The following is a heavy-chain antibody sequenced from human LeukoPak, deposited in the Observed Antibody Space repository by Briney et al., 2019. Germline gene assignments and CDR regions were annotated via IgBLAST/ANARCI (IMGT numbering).Heavy chain of an antibody. CDR1: GFTFSTYG. Sequence: AGGSLRLSCAASGFTFSTYGMNWVRQAPGKGLEWVSSIGTSGSYIYHTDSVKGRFTISRDNAKNSLYLQMNSLRAEDTAVYYCAKEGGVYSTPYYMDVWGKGTTVTVSS. J-gene: IGHJ6*03. D-gene: IGHD1-26*01. CDR3: AKEGGVYSTPYYMDV. V-gene: IGHV3-21*01. CDR2: IGTSGSYI.